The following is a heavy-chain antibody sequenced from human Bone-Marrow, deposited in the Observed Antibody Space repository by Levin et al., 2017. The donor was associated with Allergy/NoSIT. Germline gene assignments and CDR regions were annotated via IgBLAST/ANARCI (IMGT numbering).Heavy chain of an antibody. CDR3: ARVGVGYYDILTGQNWFDP. CDR2: ISAYNGNT. CDR1: GYTFTSYG. J-gene: IGHJ5*02. V-gene: IGHV1-18*01. Sequence: ASVKVSCTASGYTFTSYGISWVRQAPGQGLEWMGWISAYNGNTNYAQKLQGRVTMTTDTSTSTAYMELRSLRSDDTAVYYCARVGVGYYDILTGQNWFDPWGQGTLVTVSS. D-gene: IGHD3-9*01.